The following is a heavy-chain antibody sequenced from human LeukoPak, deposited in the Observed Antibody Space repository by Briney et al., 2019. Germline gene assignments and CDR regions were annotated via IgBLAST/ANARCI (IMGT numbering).Heavy chain of an antibody. V-gene: IGHV1-2*02. CDR3: ARSYYYDSSGYTNLDY. CDR2: INPNSGGT. CDR1: GYTFTGYY. J-gene: IGHJ4*02. D-gene: IGHD3-22*01. Sequence: ASVKVSCKASGYTFTGYYMHWVRQAPGQGLEWMGWINPNSGGTNYAQKFQGRVTMTRDMSTSTVYMELSSLRSEDTAVYYCARSYYYDSSGYTNLDYWGQGTLVTVSS.